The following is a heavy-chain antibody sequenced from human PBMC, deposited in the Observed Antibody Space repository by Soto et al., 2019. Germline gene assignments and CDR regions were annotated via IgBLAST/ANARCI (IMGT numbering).Heavy chain of an antibody. D-gene: IGHD3-10*01. V-gene: IGHV4-34*01. J-gene: IGHJ4*02. CDR2: INHSGST. Sequence: KTSETLSLTCAVYGGSFSGYYWSWIRQPPGKGLEWIGEINHSGSTNYNPSLKSRVTISVDTSKNQFSLKLSSVTAADTAVYYCARGRVTMVRGVLDYWGQGTLVTVYS. CDR3: ARGRVTMVRGVLDY. CDR1: GGSFSGYY.